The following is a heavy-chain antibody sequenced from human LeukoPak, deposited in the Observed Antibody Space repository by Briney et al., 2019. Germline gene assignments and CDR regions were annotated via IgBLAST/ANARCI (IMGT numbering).Heavy chain of an antibody. CDR1: GGSFSGYY. CDR2: IYYSGST. D-gene: IGHD3-10*01. Sequence: SETLSLTCAVYGGSFSGYYWGWIRQPPGKGLEWIGSIYYSGSTYYNPSLKSRVTISVDTSKNQFSLKLSSVTAADTAVYYCARLFLYYYGSGSYYRDIWGQGTMVTVSS. V-gene: IGHV4-34*01. CDR3: ARLFLYYYGSGSYYRDI. J-gene: IGHJ3*02.